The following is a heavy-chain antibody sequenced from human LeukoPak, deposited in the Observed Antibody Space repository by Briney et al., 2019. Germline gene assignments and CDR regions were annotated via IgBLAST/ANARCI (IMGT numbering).Heavy chain of an antibody. CDR2: ISYDGSNK. V-gene: IGHV3-30*03. Sequence: GRSLRLSCAASGFTFSNYGMHWVRQAPGKGLEWVAVISYDGSNKYYTDSVKGRFAISRDNSKNTLYLQMNSLRAVDTAVYYCARGAAYDWDYWGQGALVTVSS. J-gene: IGHJ4*02. CDR1: GFTFSNYG. CDR3: ARGAAYDWDY. D-gene: IGHD5-12*01.